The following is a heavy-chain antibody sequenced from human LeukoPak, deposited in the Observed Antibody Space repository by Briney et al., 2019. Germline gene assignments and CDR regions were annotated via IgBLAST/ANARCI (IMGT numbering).Heavy chain of an antibody. V-gene: IGHV1-2*02. D-gene: IGHD1-26*01. J-gene: IGHJ5*02. CDR3: ARDQIMGNTSYNWFEP. Sequence: ASVKVSCKASEYTFTGYYMHWVRQAPGLGLEWMGWINPNNGDTKYSQKFQGRVTMTTDTSISTDYMELSRLKSDDTAVYYCARDQIMGNTSYNWFEPWGQGTQVTVSS. CDR1: EYTFTGYY. CDR2: INPNNGDT.